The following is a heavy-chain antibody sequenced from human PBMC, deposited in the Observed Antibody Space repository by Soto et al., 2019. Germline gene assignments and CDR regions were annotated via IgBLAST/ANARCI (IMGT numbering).Heavy chain of an antibody. V-gene: IGHV1-8*01. CDR1: GYTFTSYD. CDR3: ARDKVVGATGN. CDR2: MNPNSGNT. J-gene: IGHJ4*02. D-gene: IGHD1-1*01. Sequence: QVQPVQSGAEVKKPGASVKVSCKASGYTFTSYDISWVRQATGQGLEWMGWMNPNSGNTVYAQKFQGRVTMTRNTSISTAYMELSSLRSEDTAVYYGARDKVVGATGNWGQGTLVTVSS.